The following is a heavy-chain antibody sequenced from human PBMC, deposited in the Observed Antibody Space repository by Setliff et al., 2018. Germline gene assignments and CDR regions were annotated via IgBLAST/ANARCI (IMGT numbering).Heavy chain of an antibody. CDR1: GGSFSGYY. Sequence: TLSLTCAVYGGSFSGYYWSWIRQPPGKGLEWLGEINHSGSTNCNPSLKSRVTISVDTSKNQFSLKLSSVTAADTAVYYCARGPNYYDSSGYYYVAYWGQGTLVTVSS. D-gene: IGHD3-22*01. J-gene: IGHJ4*02. CDR2: INHSGST. V-gene: IGHV4-34*01. CDR3: ARGPNYYDSSGYYYVAY.